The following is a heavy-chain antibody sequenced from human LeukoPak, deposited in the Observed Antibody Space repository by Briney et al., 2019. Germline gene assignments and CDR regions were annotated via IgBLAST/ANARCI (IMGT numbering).Heavy chain of an antibody. CDR3: AREYSSNWYPFDH. V-gene: IGHV3-21*01. J-gene: IGHJ4*02. CDR2: ISSSSSYI. D-gene: IGHD6-13*01. Sequence: GGSLRLSCAASGFTFSTYSMNWVRQAPGKGLEWVSSISSSSSYIYYADSVKGRFTISRDNAKNSLFLQMNSLRAEDTAVYYCAREYSSNWYPFDHWGQGTLVTVSS. CDR1: GFTFSTYS.